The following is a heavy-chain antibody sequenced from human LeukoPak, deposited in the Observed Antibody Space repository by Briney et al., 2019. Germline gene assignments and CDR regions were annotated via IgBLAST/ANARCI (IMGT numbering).Heavy chain of an antibody. CDR3: ARGGRLHLGDAFDI. Sequence: ASVKVPCKASGYTFTSYDINWVRQATGQGLEWMGWMNPNSGNTGYAQRFQGRVTITSNTSISTAYMELSSLRSEDTAVYYCARGGRLHLGDAFDIWGQGTMVTVSS. D-gene: IGHD6-25*01. CDR1: GYTFTSYD. V-gene: IGHV1-8*03. CDR2: MNPNSGNT. J-gene: IGHJ3*02.